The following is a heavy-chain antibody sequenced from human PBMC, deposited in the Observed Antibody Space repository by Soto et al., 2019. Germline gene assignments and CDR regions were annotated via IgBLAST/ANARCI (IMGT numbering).Heavy chain of an antibody. J-gene: IGHJ6*03. V-gene: IGHV4-59*08. CDR1: GGSISGHY. D-gene: IGHD3-16*01. CDR3: ARGPYYDLIWNYYYMDV. Sequence: QVQLQESGPGLVKPSETLSLSCSVSGGSISGHYWSWVRQTPGKGLEWIGYMYYRGSTNYNPSLKSRVTISVDTSKNHSSLRLTSVTAADTAVYYCARGPYYDLIWNYYYMDVWGKGATVTVSS. CDR2: MYYRGST.